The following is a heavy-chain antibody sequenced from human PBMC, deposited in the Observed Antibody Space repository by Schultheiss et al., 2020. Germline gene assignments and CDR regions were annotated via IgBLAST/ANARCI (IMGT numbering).Heavy chain of an antibody. CDR1: GFTFSSYG. Sequence: GGSLRLSCAASGFTFSSYGMHWVRQAPVKGLEWVAVISYDGSNKYYADSVKGRFTISRDNSKNTLYLQMNSLRAEDTAVYYCAKDGRSWVDYYYGMDVWGQGTTVTVSS. J-gene: IGHJ6*02. CDR2: ISYDGSNK. V-gene: IGHV3-30*18. D-gene: IGHD6-13*01. CDR3: AKDGRSWVDYYYGMDV.